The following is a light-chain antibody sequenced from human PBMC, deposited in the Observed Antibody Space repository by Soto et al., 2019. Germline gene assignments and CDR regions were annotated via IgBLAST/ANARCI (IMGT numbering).Light chain of an antibody. CDR2: GAS. CDR1: QSVSSN. V-gene: IGKV3-15*01. J-gene: IGKJ2*01. CDR3: QQHHTWQYT. Sequence: EIVMTQSPVTLSVSPGERATLSCRASQSVSSNLAWYQQKPGQAPRLLISGASTRASGIPDRFSDSGSGTEFSLSISSLQSEDFAVYYCQQHHTWQYTFGQGTKLEIK.